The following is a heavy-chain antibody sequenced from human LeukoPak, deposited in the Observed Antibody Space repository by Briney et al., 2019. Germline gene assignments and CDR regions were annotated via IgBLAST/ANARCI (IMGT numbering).Heavy chain of an antibody. Sequence: GRSLRLSCAASGFTFSSYAMHWVRQAPGKGLEWLAVISYDGSNKYYADSVKGRFTISRDNSKNTLYLQMNSLRAEDTAVYYCARQRSYYYDSSGYYSLGYWGQGTLVTVSS. CDR1: GFTFSSYA. J-gene: IGHJ4*02. CDR2: ISYDGSNK. V-gene: IGHV3-30-3*01. D-gene: IGHD3-22*01. CDR3: ARQRSYYYDSSGYYSLGY.